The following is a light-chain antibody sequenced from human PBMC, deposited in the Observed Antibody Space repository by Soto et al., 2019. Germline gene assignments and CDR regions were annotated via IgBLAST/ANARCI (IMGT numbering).Light chain of an antibody. Sequence: QSVLTQPPSVSGAPGQRVTISCTGTSSNIGAGQDVHWYRQLPGAAPKFLISDSNNRASGVPDRFSVSKSGASASLAITGLRAEDEGDYFCQFYGTSLSGLYVFGTGTKLTVL. CDR1: SSNIGAGQD. J-gene: IGLJ1*01. CDR2: DSN. V-gene: IGLV1-40*01. CDR3: QFYGTSLSGLYV.